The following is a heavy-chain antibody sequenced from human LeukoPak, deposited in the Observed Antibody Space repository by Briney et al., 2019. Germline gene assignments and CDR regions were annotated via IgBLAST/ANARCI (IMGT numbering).Heavy chain of an antibody. CDR3: ARDRSYYYDSSGYTDY. D-gene: IGHD3-22*01. V-gene: IGHV4-34*01. Sequence: SETLSLTCAVYGGSFSGYYWSWIRQPPGKGLEWIGEINHSGSTNYNPSLKSRVTISVDTSKNQFSLKLSSVTAADTAVYYCARDRSYYYDSSGYTDYWGQGTLVTVSS. J-gene: IGHJ4*02. CDR1: GGSFSGYY. CDR2: INHSGST.